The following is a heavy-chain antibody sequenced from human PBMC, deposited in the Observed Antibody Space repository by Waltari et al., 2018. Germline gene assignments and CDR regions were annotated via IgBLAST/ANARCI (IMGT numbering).Heavy chain of an antibody. CDR1: GTSISNNF. CDR2: LYTSGIT. CDR3: ARGGLDGFDS. D-gene: IGHD1-26*01. Sequence: QVQLQESGPGLVKPSETLSLTCKVSGTSISNNFWNWVRQPAGKGLEWIGRLYTSGITNYNPSLKSRVTMSTDTSKNQFSLKLNSVTAADTAVYFCARGGLDGFDSWGQGILVTVS. J-gene: IGHJ4*02. V-gene: IGHV4-4*07.